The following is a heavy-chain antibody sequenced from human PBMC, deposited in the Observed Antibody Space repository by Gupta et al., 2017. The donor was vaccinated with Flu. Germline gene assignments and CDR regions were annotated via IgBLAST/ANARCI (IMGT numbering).Heavy chain of an antibody. V-gene: IGHV3-23*01. CDR1: FTFTGYA. Sequence: FTFTGYAMNWIRQAPGKGLEWVADISGNGDTTYYADSVKGRFTISRDISKNSIYLQMSSLRAEDTAIYYCANGRSGFPHNYWGQGTLVTVSS. CDR2: ISGNGDTT. J-gene: IGHJ4*02. D-gene: IGHD3-22*01. CDR3: ANGRSGFPHNY.